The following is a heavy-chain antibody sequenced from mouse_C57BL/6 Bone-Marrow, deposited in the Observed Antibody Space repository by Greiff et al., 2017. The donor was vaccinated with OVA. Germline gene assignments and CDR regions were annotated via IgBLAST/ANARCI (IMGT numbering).Heavy chain of an antibody. J-gene: IGHJ2*01. CDR3: ARYYYGSESFDY. D-gene: IGHD1-1*01. Sequence: QVQLQQPGAELVKPGASVQLSCKASGYTFTSYWMPWVKQRPGQGLEWIGMLHPKSGSTNYNAKFKSKATLTVDKSSSTAYMQLSSLTSEDAAVYYCARYYYGSESFDYWGQGTTLTVSS. CDR2: LHPKSGST. CDR1: GYTFTSYW. V-gene: IGHV1-64*01.